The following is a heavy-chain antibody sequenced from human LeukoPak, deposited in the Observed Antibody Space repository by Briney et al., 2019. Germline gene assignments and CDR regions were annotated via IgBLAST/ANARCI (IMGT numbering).Heavy chain of an antibody. J-gene: IGHJ6*04. V-gene: IGHV3-7*01. D-gene: IGHD3-3*01. CDR1: GFTFSSYW. CDR3: ARVIRAAVSTIFGVATRGLKMDV. Sequence: GGSLRLSCAASGFTFSSYWMSWVRQAPGKGLEWVANIKQDGSEKYYVDFVKGRFTITRDNAKNSLYLQMNSLRAEDTAVYYCARVIRAAVSTIFGVATRGLKMDVWGKGTTVTVSS. CDR2: IKQDGSEK.